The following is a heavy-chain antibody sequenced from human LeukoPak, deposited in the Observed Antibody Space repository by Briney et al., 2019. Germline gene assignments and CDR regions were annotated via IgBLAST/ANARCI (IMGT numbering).Heavy chain of an antibody. CDR1: GFSMSVYW. CDR2: IKPDGSER. V-gene: IGHV3-7*01. J-gene: IGHJ4*02. D-gene: IGHD3-22*01. Sequence: GGSLRLSCEASGFSMSVYWMSWVRQAPGKGLEWVGNIKPDGSERNYVDSVKGRFTISRDNAKKSLYLQMSSLRAEDTAVYYCARDWGAYYHFFDYWGQGTQVTVSS. CDR3: ARDWGAYYHFFDY.